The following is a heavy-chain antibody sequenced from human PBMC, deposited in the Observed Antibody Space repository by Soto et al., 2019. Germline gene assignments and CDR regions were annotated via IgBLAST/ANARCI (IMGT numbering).Heavy chain of an antibody. CDR2: IWYDGSNK. Sequence: QVQLVESGGGVVQPGRSLRLSCAASGFTFSSYGMHWVRQAPGKGLEWVAVIWYDGSNKYYADSVKGRFTISRDNSKNTRDLQMNRLRAEDKAVYYCDRRDYYDRSGIGGSDYWGQGTLVTVSS. CDR1: GFTFSSYG. D-gene: IGHD3-22*01. CDR3: DRRDYYDRSGIGGSDY. V-gene: IGHV3-33*01. J-gene: IGHJ4*02.